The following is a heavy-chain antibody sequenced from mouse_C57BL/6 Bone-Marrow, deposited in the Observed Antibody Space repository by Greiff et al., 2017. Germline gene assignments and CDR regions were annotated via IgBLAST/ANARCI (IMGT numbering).Heavy chain of an antibody. J-gene: IGHJ2*01. V-gene: IGHV1-63*01. CDR2: IYPGGGYT. D-gene: IGHD1-1*01. CDR3: ARSYGTIFYFYY. CDR1: GYTFTNYW. Sequence: VQLQQSGAELVRPGTSVKMSCKASGYTFTNYWIGWAKQRPGHGLEWIGDIYPGGGYTNYNEKLKGKATLTADKSSSTAYLHFSSLTSEDSAIYSCARSYGTIFYFYYWVPCTTLSVSS.